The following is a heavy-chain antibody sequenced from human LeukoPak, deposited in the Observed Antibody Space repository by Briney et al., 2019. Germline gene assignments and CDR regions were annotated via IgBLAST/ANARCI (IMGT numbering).Heavy chain of an antibody. CDR2: ISYDGSNK. D-gene: IGHD5-24*01. Sequence: GGSLRLSCAASGFTFSSYGVHWVRQAPGKGLEWVAVISYDGSNKYYADSVKGRFTISRDNSKNTLYLQMNSLRAEDTAVYYCAKDYRDGYTSYYFDYWGQGTLVTVSS. CDR1: GFTFSSYG. CDR3: AKDYRDGYTSYYFDY. V-gene: IGHV3-30*18. J-gene: IGHJ4*02.